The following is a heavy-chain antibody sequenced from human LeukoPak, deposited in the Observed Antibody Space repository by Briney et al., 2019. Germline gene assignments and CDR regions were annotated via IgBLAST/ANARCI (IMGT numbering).Heavy chain of an antibody. CDR3: ARDRGGYDFRYFDL. CDR1: GGSISSGGYY. D-gene: IGHD5-12*01. V-gene: IGHV4-31*03. Sequence: PSQTLSLTCTVSGGSISSGGYYWSWIRQHPGKGLEWIGYIYYSGSTYYNPSLKSRVSISVDTSKNQFSLKLSSVTAADTAVYYCARDRGGYDFRYFDLWGRGTLVTVSS. J-gene: IGHJ2*01. CDR2: IYYSGST.